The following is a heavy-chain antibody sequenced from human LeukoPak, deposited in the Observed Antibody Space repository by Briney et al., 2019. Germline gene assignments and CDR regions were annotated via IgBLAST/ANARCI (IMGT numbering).Heavy chain of an antibody. CDR2: TYYRSKWYN. D-gene: IGHD6-19*01. J-gene: IGHJ3*02. CDR1: GDSVSSNSAA. V-gene: IGHV6-1*01. Sequence: SQTLSLTCAISGDSVSSNSAAWNWIRQSLSRGLEWLGRTYYRSKWYNDYAVSVKSRITINPDTSKNQFSLQLNSVTPEDTAVYYCARGVGGQWLVRRWNAFDIWGQGTMVTVSS. CDR3: ARGVGGQWLVRRWNAFDI.